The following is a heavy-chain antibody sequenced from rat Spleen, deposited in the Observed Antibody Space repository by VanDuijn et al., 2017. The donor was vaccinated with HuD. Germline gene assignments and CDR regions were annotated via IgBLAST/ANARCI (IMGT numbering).Heavy chain of an antibody. D-gene: IGHD1-9*01. J-gene: IGHJ2*01. CDR3: TRRHYGYTDYFDY. CDR2: ISYGDSSGHSST. CDR1: GFTFSDYG. V-gene: IGHV5-29*01. Sequence: LSCAASGFTFSDYGMAWVRQAPTKGLEWVATISYGDSSGHSSTYYRDSVKGRFTISRANAKSTLNLQMDSLRSEDTATYYCTRRHYGYTDYFDYWGQGVMVTVSS.